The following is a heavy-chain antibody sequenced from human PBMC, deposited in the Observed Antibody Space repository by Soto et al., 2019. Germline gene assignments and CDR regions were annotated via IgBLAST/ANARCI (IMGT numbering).Heavy chain of an antibody. CDR1: GFTFSNYD. J-gene: IGHJ4*02. CDR2: IGTAGDT. Sequence: GGSLRLSCAASGFTFSNYDMHWVRQATGKGLEWVSAIGTAGDTYYPGSVKGRFTISRENAKNSLYLQMNSLRAEDTAVYYCARLSSGYYPNQRYFDYWGQGTLVTVSS. D-gene: IGHD3-22*01. V-gene: IGHV3-13*01. CDR3: ARLSSGYYPNQRYFDY.